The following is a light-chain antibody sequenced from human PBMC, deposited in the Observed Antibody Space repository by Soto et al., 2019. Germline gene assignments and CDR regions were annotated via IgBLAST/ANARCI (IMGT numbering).Light chain of an antibody. J-gene: IGKJ4*01. CDR2: DAS. Sequence: EIVLTQSPATLSLSPGERATLSCRASQSVSSYLAWYQQKPGQAPRLLIYDASNRATGTPARFSGSGSGTEFTLTISSLQSEDFAVYYCQQYIRWPLTFGGGTKVEIK. CDR3: QQYIRWPLT. CDR1: QSVSSY. V-gene: IGKV3-11*01.